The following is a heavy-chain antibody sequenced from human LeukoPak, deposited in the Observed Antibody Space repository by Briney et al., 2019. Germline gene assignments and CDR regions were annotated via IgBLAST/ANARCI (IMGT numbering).Heavy chain of an antibody. CDR2: IYHSGTT. V-gene: IGHV4-30-2*01. D-gene: IGHD6-19*01. CDR1: GDSFSSGGYS. J-gene: IGHJ1*01. Sequence: SQTLSLTCAVSGDSFSSGGYSWTWIRQPPGKGLEWIGYIYHSGTTYYNPSLKSRVTISVDRSKNQFSLKLSSVTAADTAVYYCARGVGVAGSLQHWGQGTLVTVSS. CDR3: ARGVGVAGSLQH.